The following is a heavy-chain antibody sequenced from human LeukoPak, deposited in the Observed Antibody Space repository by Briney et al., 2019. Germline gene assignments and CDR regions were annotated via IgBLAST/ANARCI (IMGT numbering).Heavy chain of an antibody. CDR2: ISSGSSTI. D-gene: IGHD6-19*01. Sequence: GGSLRLSCEASRFTFSSYSMNWVGQAPGKGLEWVSYISSGSSTISYVDSVKGRFTISRDNSKNTLYLQMNSLRADDTAVYYCANGAVAVNTYYDYWGQGTLVTVSS. J-gene: IGHJ4*02. CDR3: ANGAVAVNTYYDY. CDR1: RFTFSSYS. V-gene: IGHV3-48*01.